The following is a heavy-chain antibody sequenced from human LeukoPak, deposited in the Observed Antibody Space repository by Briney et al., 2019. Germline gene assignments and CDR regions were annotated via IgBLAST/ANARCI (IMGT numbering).Heavy chain of an antibody. D-gene: IGHD5-12*01. CDR3: ARSRIVATTHPYYFDF. CDR1: GVSITTYS. Sequence: SETLSLTCHVSGVSITTYSWSWIRQTPGKGLRWIGYVFFSGTSTYNPSLKSRVSVSVDTSKNQFSLKLRSVTAADTAIYYCARSRIVATTHPYYFDFWGRGTLVTVSS. V-gene: IGHV4-59*01. J-gene: IGHJ4*02. CDR2: VFFSGTS.